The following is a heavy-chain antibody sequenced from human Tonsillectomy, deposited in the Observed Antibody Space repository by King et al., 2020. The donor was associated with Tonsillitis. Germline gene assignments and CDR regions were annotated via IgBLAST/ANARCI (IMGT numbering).Heavy chain of an antibody. CDR1: GSTFRSNW. Sequence: VQLVESGGGLVQPGGSLRLSCAAPGSTFRSNWLHWVRQAPGKGLVWVSRINRDGSSTNYADSVKGRFTISRDSAKNTLYLQMNSLRAEDTAIYYCARTRPPLGPCDYWGQGTLVPVSS. J-gene: IGHJ4*02. D-gene: IGHD6-6*01. V-gene: IGHV3-74*01. CDR2: INRDGSST. CDR3: ARTRPPLGPCDY.